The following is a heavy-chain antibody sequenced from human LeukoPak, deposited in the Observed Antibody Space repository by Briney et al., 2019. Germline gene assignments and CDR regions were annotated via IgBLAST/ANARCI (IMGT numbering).Heavy chain of an antibody. V-gene: IGHV4-34*01. Sequence: PSETLSLTCAVYGGSFSGYYWSWIRQPPGKGLEWIGEINHSGSTNYNPSLTSRVTISVDTSKNQFSLKLSSVTAPDTAVYYCARGRYCSGGSCYSVYDYWGQGTLVTVSS. CDR3: ARGRYCSGGSCYSVYDY. D-gene: IGHD2-15*01. CDR2: INHSGST. J-gene: IGHJ4*02. CDR1: GGSFSGYY.